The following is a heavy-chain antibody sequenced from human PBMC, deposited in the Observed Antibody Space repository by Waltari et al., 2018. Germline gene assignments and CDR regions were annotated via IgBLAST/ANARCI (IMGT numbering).Heavy chain of an antibody. V-gene: IGHV3-53*01. D-gene: IGHD4-17*01. CDR2: IYSGGST. CDR3: ASPTVTTSIYYYYGMDV. CDR1: GFTVSRNY. Sequence: EVQLVESGGGLIQPGGSLRLSCAASGFTVSRNYLSWVRQAPGTWLEWVSVIYSGGSTYYADSVKGRFTISRDNSKNTLYLQMNSLRAEDTAVYYCASPTVTTSIYYYYGMDVWGQGTTVTVSS. J-gene: IGHJ6*02.